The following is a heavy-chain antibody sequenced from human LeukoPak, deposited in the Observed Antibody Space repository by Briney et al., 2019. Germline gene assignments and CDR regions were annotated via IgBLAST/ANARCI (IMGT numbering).Heavy chain of an antibody. CDR3: GSPPWQAISTGFDP. J-gene: IGHJ5*02. CDR2: IRSKAYGGTT. Sequence: GGSLRLSCTASGFTFGDYAMSWVRQAPGKGLEWVGFIRSKAYGGTTEYAASVKGRFTISRDDSKSIAYLQMNSLRAEDTAVYYCGSPPWQAISTGFDPWGQGTLVTVSS. CDR1: GFTFGDYA. D-gene: IGHD1-1*01. V-gene: IGHV3-49*04.